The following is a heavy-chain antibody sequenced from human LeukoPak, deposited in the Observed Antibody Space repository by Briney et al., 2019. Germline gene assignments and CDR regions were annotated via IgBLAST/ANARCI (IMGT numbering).Heavy chain of an antibody. CDR1: GYSFTSHD. D-gene: IGHD3-22*01. CDR3: ARRSPNSRGRDYFEH. Sequence: VASVKVSCTASGYSFTSHDINLVRLATGHGIEWMGWMNANSGNTGYAQKFSRRVTTTRNTTKSTAYMELTSLRSDTTVDYYSARRSPNSRGRDYFEHWRQGTLVTVSS. J-gene: IGHJ1*01. CDR2: MNANSGNT. V-gene: IGHV1-8*01.